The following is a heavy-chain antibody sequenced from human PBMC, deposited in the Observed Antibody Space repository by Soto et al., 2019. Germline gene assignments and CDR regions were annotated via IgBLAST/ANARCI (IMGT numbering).Heavy chain of an antibody. J-gene: IGHJ6*02. CDR2: MNGRGGST. CDR3: AKARPHPVGPSRGGYYYYGLDV. D-gene: IGHD1-26*01. V-gene: IGHV3-23*01. CDR1: GFTCSSYG. Sequence: EVQLLESGGDLVQPGGSLRLSCAASGFTCSSYGMNWVRQDPGKGLEWLSTMNGRGGSTYYADSVKGRFTISRDNSKNTLYLQMNSLRAEDTAVYYCAKARPHPVGPSRGGYYYYGLDVWGQGTTVTVSS.